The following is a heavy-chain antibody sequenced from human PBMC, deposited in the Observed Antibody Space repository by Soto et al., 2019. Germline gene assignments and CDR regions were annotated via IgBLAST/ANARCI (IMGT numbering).Heavy chain of an antibody. D-gene: IGHD4-17*01. V-gene: IGHV1-69*12. Sequence: QVQLVQSGAEVKKPGSSVKVSCKASGGTFSSYAISWVRQAPGQGLEWMGGIIPIFGTANYAQKFQGRVTVTADESTSTANRELSSLRSENTAVNYCARDRDGDYRHYFDYWGQGTLVTVSS. CDR3: ARDRDGDYRHYFDY. CDR1: GGTFSSYA. J-gene: IGHJ4*02. CDR2: IIPIFGTA.